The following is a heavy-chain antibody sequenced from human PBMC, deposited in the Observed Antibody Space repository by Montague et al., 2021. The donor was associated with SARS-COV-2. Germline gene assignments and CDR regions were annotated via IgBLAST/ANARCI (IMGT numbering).Heavy chain of an antibody. CDR1: GGSISSSSYY. CDR2: IYYSGST. J-gene: IGHJ6*02. CDR3: ARVGRQQLVRLSGMDV. Sequence: SETLSLTCTVPGGSISSSSYYWGWIRQPPGKGLKWIGSIYYSGSTYYNPSLKSRVTISVDTSKNQFSLKLSSVTAADTAVYYCARVGRQQLVRLSGMDVWGQGTTVTVSS. D-gene: IGHD6-13*01. V-gene: IGHV4-39*07.